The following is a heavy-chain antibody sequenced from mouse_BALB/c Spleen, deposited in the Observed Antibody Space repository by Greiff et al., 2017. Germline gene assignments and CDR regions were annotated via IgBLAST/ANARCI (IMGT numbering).Heavy chain of an antibody. J-gene: IGHJ4*01. Sequence: EVQGVESGGGLVKPGGSLKLSCAASGFTFSSFGMHWVRQAPEKGLEWVAYISSGSSTIYYADTVKGRFTISRDNPKNTLFLQMTSLRSEDTAMYYCARSGYYYDYAMDYWGQGTSVTVSS. CDR2: ISSGSSTI. D-gene: IGHD1-1*01. V-gene: IGHV5-17*02. CDR1: GFTFSSFG. CDR3: ARSGYYYDYAMDY.